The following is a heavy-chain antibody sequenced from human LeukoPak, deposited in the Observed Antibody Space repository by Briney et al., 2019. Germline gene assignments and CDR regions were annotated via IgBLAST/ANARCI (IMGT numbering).Heavy chain of an antibody. CDR2: IIPILGIA. CDR1: GYTFTSYG. D-gene: IGHD3-22*01. Sequence: SVKVSCKASGYTFTSYGISWVRQAPGQGLEWMGRIIPILGIANYAQKFQGRVTITADKSTSTAYMELSSLRSEDTAVYYCARDPPHYYDSSGYCHWGQGTLVTVSS. CDR3: ARDPPHYYDSSGYCH. V-gene: IGHV1-69*04. J-gene: IGHJ4*02.